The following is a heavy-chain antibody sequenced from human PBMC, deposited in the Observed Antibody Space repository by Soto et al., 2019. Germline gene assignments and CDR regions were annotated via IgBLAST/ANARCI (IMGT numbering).Heavy chain of an antibody. CDR1: GGSISSCDYY. D-gene: IGHD4-17*01. J-gene: IGHJ2*01. CDR3: ARTTVTTDSHFDL. Sequence: QVQLQESGPGLVKPSQTLSLTCTVSGGSISSCDYYWSWIRQPPGKGLEWIGYIYYSGSTYYNPSLKSRVTISVDTSKNQFSLKLSSVTAADTAVYYCARTTVTTDSHFDLWGRGTLVTVSS. V-gene: IGHV4-30-4*01. CDR2: IYYSGST.